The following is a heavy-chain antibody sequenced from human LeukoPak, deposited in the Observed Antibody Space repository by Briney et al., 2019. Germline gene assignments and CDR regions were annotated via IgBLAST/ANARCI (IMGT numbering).Heavy chain of an antibody. V-gene: IGHV4-59*01. CDR1: GGSISSYY. D-gene: IGHD3-10*01. J-gene: IGHJ5*02. CDR2: IYYSGST. CDR3: ARGGYYGSGNDFRFDP. Sequence: SQTLSLTCTVAGGSISSYYWSWIRQPPGKGLEWIGYIYYSGSTNYKPSLKSRVTIPVDTSKNQFSLKLNSVTAADTAVYYCARGGYYGSGNDFRFDPWGQGTLVTVSS.